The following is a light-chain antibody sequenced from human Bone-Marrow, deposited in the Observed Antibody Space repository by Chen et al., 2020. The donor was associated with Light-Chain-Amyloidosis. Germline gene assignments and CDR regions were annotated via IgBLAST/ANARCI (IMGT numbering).Light chain of an antibody. Sequence: NFMLSQPHSVSESPGKTVIISCTRSSGSIATNYVQWYQQRPGSSHTTVIYEADQRPSGVPDRFSGSIDRSSNAASLTSSGLKTEDEADYYCQSYQGSSQGVFGGGTKLTVL. V-gene: IGLV6-57*01. J-gene: IGLJ3*02. CDR1: SGSIATNY. CDR2: EAD. CDR3: QSYQGSSQGV.